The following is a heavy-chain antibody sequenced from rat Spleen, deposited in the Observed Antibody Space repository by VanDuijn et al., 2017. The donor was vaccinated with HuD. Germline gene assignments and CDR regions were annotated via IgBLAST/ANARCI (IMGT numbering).Heavy chain of an antibody. CDR3: ARGSGTGFAY. D-gene: IGHD1-4*01. V-gene: IGHV5-25*01. CDR1: GFTFSDYY. CDR2: ITTTGGST. Sequence: EVQLVESDGGLVQPGRSLKLSCAASGFTFSDYYMTWVRQAPTKGLEWIASITTTGGSTYYSGSVKGRFTISRDNAKSTLYLQMDSLRSEDTATYYCARGSGTGFAYWGQGTLVTVSS. J-gene: IGHJ3*01.